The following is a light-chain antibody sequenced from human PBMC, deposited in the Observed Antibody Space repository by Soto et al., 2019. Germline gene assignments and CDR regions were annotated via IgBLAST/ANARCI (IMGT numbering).Light chain of an antibody. J-gene: IGKJ1*01. CDR3: QNYNNRPPCT. CDR1: QSVSSN. CDR2: GAS. Sequence: EIVMTQSPAILSVSPREIAALSCRASQSVSSNLACYQQKPGQAPRLLIYGASTMANGTPARFRGSGSGTDFTLTIRALQSDSFAVYYGQNYNNRPPCTVGQAT. V-gene: IGKV3-15*01.